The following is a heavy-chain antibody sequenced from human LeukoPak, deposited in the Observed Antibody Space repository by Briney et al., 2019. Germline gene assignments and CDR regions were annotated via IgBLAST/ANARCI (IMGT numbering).Heavy chain of an antibody. CDR2: INHSGST. Sequence: SETLSLTCAVYGGSFSGYYWSWIRQPPGRGLEWIGEINHSGSTNYNSSLKSRVTISVDTSKNQFSPKLSSVTAADTAVYYCASWGGYWYFDLWGRGTLVTVSS. D-gene: IGHD2-21*01. V-gene: IGHV4-34*01. J-gene: IGHJ2*01. CDR3: ASWGGYWYFDL. CDR1: GGSFSGYY.